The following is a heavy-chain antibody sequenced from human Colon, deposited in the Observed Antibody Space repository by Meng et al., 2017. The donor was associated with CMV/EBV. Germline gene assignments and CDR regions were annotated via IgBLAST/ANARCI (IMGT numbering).Heavy chain of an antibody. CDR1: GFTFSDYY. Sequence: LRLSCAASGFTFSDYYMDWVRQAPGKWLEWVGRTRNKANSYTTEYAASVKGRFTISRDDSKNSVYLQMNSLKTEDTAVYYCARTYDYWGQGTLVTVSS. V-gene: IGHV3-72*01. CDR3: ARTYDY. CDR2: TRNKANSYTT. J-gene: IGHJ4*02.